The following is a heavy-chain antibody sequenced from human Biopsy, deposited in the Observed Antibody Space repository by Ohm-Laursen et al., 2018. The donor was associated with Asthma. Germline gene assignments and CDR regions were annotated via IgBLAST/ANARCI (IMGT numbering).Heavy chain of an antibody. CDR3: ARAVDYSHYYGIDV. D-gene: IGHD3-10*01. J-gene: IGHJ6*02. CDR1: GYTFNSAG. Sequence: ASVKVFCKTSGYTFNSAGITWMRQAPGQGLEWVGWISVYNGNTKVAQKLQDRVTMITDTSTSTAYMELRSLRSDDTAVYFCARAVDYSHYYGIDVWGQGTTVTVS. V-gene: IGHV1-18*01. CDR2: ISVYNGNT.